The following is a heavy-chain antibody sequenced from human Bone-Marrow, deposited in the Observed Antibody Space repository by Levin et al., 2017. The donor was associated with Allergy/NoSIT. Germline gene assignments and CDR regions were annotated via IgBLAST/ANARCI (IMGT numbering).Heavy chain of an antibody. V-gene: IGHV3-30*04. CDR2: ISNDEVNK. D-gene: IGHD3-3*01. J-gene: IGHJ6*02. CDR1: GFTFSRYA. Sequence: GESLKISCAASGFTFSRYAMHWVRQAPGKGLEWVTVISNDEVNKYYAESVKGRFTISRDNSKNTLYLQMNSLRGEDTAVYYCARGMDDLRDYDFWNGNYVPWYNYGMDVWGQGTTVTVSS. CDR3: ARGMDDLRDYDFWNGNYVPWYNYGMDV.